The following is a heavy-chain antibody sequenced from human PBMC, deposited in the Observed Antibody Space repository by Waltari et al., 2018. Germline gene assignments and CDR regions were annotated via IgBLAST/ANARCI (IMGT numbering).Heavy chain of an antibody. CDR2: INAGNGNT. D-gene: IGHD4-17*01. CDR3: ARDGRYGDYPHD. CDR1: GYTFTSYA. Sequence: QVQLVQSGAEVKKPGASVKVSCKASGYTFTSYAMHWVRQAPGQRLEWMGWINAGNGNTKYSQKFQGRVTITRDTSASTAYMELSSLRSEDTAVYYCARDGRYGDYPHDWGQGTLVTVSS. V-gene: IGHV1-3*01. J-gene: IGHJ4*02.